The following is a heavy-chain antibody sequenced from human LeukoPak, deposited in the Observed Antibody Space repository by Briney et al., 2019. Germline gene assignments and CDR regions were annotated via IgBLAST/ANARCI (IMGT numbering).Heavy chain of an antibody. CDR1: RYSLTSYC. CDR2: IYPGDSDT. CDR3: VRRSPESGYSYAIDF. Sequence: KPGESLKISCKAYRYSLTSYCTGWERQMTGKGLEWMGIIYPGDSDTRYSPSFQGQVTISADKSISTAYLQWTSLKASDTAIYYCVRRSPESGYSYAIDFWGQGSLVTVSS. D-gene: IGHD5-18*01. J-gene: IGHJ4*02. V-gene: IGHV5-51*01.